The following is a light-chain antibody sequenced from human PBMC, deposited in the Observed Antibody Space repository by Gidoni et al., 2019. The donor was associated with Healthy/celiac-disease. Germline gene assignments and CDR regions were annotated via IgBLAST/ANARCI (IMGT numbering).Light chain of an antibody. CDR3: QQRSNWPMYT. CDR1: KSVSSY. Sequence: EIVLTQSPATLSLSPGERATISCSASKSVSSYLASYQQKPGQAPRLLIYDASNRATGIPARFSGSGSGTDFTLTISSLEPEDFAVYYCQQRSNWPMYTCGQGTKLEIK. J-gene: IGKJ2*01. V-gene: IGKV3-11*01. CDR2: DAS.